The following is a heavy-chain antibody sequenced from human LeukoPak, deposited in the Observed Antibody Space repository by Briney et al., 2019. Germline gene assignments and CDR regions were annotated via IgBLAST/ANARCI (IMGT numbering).Heavy chain of an antibody. J-gene: IGHJ4*02. CDR2: ISTYNGNT. Sequence: ASVKVSCKASGYTFTTYGISWVRQAPGQGLECMGWISTYNGNTNYAQKFQDRVIITTDTSTSTAYMELRSLGSDATAVYYCTRGYFDYWGQGTLVTVSS. V-gene: IGHV1-18*01. CDR1: GYTFTTYG. CDR3: TRGYFDY.